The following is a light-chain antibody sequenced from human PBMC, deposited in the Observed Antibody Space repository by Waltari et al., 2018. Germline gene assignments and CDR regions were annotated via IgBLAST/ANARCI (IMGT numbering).Light chain of an antibody. CDR1: LGLSSR. V-gene: IGKV1-12*01. J-gene: IGKJ1*01. Sequence: DIQMTQSPSSVSASVGDRVTLTCRASLGLSSRLAWYQQKPGKAPKLLIYDASSLHSGVPSRFSGSGSGTEFTLTISSLQPEDFATYYCQQVDSFPRTFGQGTKVEVK. CDR2: DAS. CDR3: QQVDSFPRT.